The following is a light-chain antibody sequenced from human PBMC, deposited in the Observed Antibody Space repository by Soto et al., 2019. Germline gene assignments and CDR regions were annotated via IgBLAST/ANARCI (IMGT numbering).Light chain of an antibody. CDR1: SSNIGSNY. Sequence: QSVLAQPPSASGTPGQRVTISCAGSSSNIGSNYVHWYQQLPGTAPKLLIYLNDQRPSGVPDRFSGSKSGTSASLAISGLRSDDEADYFCAAWDGSLDGRFVFGAGTKVTVL. V-gene: IGLV1-47*02. CDR2: LND. J-gene: IGLJ1*01. CDR3: AAWDGSLDGRFV.